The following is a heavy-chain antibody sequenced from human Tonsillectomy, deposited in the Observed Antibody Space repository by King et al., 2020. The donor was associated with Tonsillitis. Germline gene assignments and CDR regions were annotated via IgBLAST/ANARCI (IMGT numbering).Heavy chain of an antibody. J-gene: IGHJ4*02. CDR3: ATGGSGWYWVY. CDR2: INPKNGGT. Sequence: VQLVESGAEVKKPGASGRGSCKASGYTFSAYYIHWVRQAPGPGLEWMGWINPKNGGTTYTQKFQGRVTMTRDTSISTAYMELSRLRSDDAAVYYCATGGSGWYWVYWGQGTLVTVSS. V-gene: IGHV1-2*02. D-gene: IGHD6-19*01. CDR1: GYTFSAYY.